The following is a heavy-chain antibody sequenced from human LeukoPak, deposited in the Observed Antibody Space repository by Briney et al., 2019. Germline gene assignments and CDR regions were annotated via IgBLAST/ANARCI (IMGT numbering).Heavy chain of an antibody. D-gene: IGHD5-18*01. CDR2: IGSSGSTI. CDR3: AREPGYSYGFDAFDI. J-gene: IGHJ3*02. Sequence: GGSLRLSCAASGFTFSDYYMSWIRQAPGKGLEWVSYIGSSGSTIYYADSVKGRFTISRDNAKNSLYLQMNSLRAEDTAVYYCAREPGYSYGFDAFDIWGQGTMVTVSS. V-gene: IGHV3-11*04. CDR1: GFTFSDYY.